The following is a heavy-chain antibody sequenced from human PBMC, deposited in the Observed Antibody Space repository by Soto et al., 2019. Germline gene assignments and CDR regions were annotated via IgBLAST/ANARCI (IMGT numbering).Heavy chain of an antibody. CDR3: ARDWYYGSGSRDNYFDY. CDR2: IWYDGSNK. V-gene: IGHV3-33*01. CDR1: GFTFSSYG. Sequence: QVQLVESGGGVVQPGRSLRLSCAASGFTFSSYGMHWVRQAPGKGLEWVAVIWYDGSNKYYADSVKGRFTISRDTSKNTLYLQMSSLRAEDTAVYYCARDWYYGSGSRDNYFDYWGQGTLVTVSS. D-gene: IGHD3-10*01. J-gene: IGHJ4*02.